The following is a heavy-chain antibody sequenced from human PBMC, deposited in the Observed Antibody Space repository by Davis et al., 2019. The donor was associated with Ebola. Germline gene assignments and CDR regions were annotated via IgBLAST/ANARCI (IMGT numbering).Heavy chain of an antibody. D-gene: IGHD1-26*01. CDR1: GFTFSSYS. V-gene: IGHV3-48*04. Sequence: GGSLRLSCAASGFTFSSYSMNWVRQAPGKGPAWVSSIRSSDTTIYYSDPVKGRFTIPRDNAKNSLYLQMNSLRAEDTAVYYCARAGAGYDADYYYYGMDVWGQGTTVTVSS. J-gene: IGHJ6*02. CDR2: IRSSDTTI. CDR3: ARAGAGYDADYYYYGMDV.